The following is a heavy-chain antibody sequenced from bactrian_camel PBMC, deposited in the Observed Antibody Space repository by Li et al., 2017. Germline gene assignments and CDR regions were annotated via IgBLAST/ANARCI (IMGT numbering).Heavy chain of an antibody. Sequence: VQPGGSLRLSCASSLFTFPYMTWIRQAPGKGLEWVSVINIVGDTYYRDSVKGRFTISRDNAKSTVYLQMNSLKTEDMAMYYCTLAQPLYVLRGRGTQVTVS. V-gene: IGHV3S25*01. CDR1: LFTFPY. CDR3: TLAQPLYVL. CDR2: INIVGDT. J-gene: IGHJ4*01. D-gene: IGHD3*01.